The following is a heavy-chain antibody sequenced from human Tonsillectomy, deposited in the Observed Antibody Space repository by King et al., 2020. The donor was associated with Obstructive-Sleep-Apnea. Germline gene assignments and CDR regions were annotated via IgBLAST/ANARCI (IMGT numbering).Heavy chain of an antibody. CDR1: GYSISSGYY. J-gene: IGHJ6*02. Sequence: VQLQESGPGLVKPSETLSLTCTVSGYSISSGYYWGWIRQPPGKGLEWIGSIYHSGSTYYNPSLKSRVTISVDTSKNQFSLKLSSGTAADPAVYYCARVGLYGSGRGSMDVWGQGTTVTVSS. CDR3: ARVGLYGSGRGSMDV. V-gene: IGHV4-38-2*02. CDR2: IYHSGST. D-gene: IGHD3-10*01.